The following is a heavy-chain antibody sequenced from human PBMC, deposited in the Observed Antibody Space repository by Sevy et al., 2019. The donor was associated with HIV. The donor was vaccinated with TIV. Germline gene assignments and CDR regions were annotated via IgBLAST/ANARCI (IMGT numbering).Heavy chain of an antibody. CDR3: ARDMELVDEGTQEFFY. J-gene: IGHJ4*02. CDR2: MNPNSGGT. V-gene: IGHV1-2*02. D-gene: IGHD1-7*01. Sequence: ASVKVSCKASGYTFPGYYMHWVRQAPGQGLEWMGWMNPNSGGTNYAQKFQDRVTMTRDTSINTAYMELSRLRSDDTALYYCARDMELVDEGTQEFFYWGQGTLVTVSS. CDR1: GYTFPGYY.